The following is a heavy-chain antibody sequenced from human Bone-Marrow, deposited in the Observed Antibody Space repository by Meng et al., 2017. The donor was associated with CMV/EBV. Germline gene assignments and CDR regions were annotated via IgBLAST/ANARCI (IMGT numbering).Heavy chain of an antibody. Sequence: SETLSLTCAVYGGSFSGYYWSWIRQPPGKGLEWIGEINHSGSTNYNPSLKSRVTISVDTSKNQFSLKLSSVTAADTAVYYCAKDLGFYDFWDDYSTVYTMDVWGQGTSVTVSS. CDR2: INHSGST. J-gene: IGHJ6*02. D-gene: IGHD3-3*01. V-gene: IGHV4-34*01. CDR1: GGSFSGYY. CDR3: AKDLGFYDFWDDYSTVYTMDV.